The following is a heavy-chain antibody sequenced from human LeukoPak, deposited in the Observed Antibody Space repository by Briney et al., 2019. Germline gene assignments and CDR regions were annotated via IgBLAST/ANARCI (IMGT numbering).Heavy chain of an antibody. CDR2: INHSGST. Sequence: SETLSLTCAVSGGSISSTNWWNWVRQPPGKGLEWIGEINHSGSTNYNPSLKSRVTISVDTSKNQFSLKLSSVTAADTAVYYCASKGVGYCSSTSCYNSYYGMDVWGQGTTVTVSS. V-gene: IGHV4-4*02. D-gene: IGHD2-2*02. CDR1: GGSISSTNW. J-gene: IGHJ6*02. CDR3: ASKGVGYCSSTSCYNSYYGMDV.